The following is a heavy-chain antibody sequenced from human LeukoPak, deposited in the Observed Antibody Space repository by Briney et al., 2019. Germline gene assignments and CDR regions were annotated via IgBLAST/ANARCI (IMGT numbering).Heavy chain of an antibody. CDR1: GFTFSSYA. V-gene: IGHV3-23*01. CDR2: ISDSGGST. CDR3: AKGHGGYDYYFDF. D-gene: IGHD5-12*01. J-gene: IGHJ4*02. Sequence: SGGSLRLSCAASGFTFSSYAMSWVRQAPGKGLEWVSAISDSGGSTYYADSVKGRFTISRDNSKNTLYLQMNSLRAEDTAVYYCAKGHGGYDYYFDFWGQGTLVTVSS.